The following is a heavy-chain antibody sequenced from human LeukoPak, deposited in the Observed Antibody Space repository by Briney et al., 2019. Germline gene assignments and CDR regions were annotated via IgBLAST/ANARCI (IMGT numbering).Heavy chain of an antibody. CDR1: RYTFTGYY. J-gene: IGHJ3*02. CDR3: ASSVSYCSSTSCRPGDAFDI. Sequence: ASVKVSCKASRYTFTGYYMHWVRQAPGQRLEWMGWINPNSGGTNYAQKFQGRVTMTRDTSISTAYMELSRLRSDDTAVYYCASSVSYCSSTSCRPGDAFDIWGQGTMVTVSS. CDR2: INPNSGGT. V-gene: IGHV1-2*02. D-gene: IGHD2-2*01.